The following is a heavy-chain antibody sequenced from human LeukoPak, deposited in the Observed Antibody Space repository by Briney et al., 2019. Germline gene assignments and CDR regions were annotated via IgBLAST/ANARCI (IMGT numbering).Heavy chain of an antibody. CDR1: GGSLSGYY. J-gene: IGHJ5*02. D-gene: IGHD2-8*01. V-gene: IGHV4-34*01. CDR3: ARLRYCTNGVCP. Sequence: PSETLSLTCAVYGGSLSGYYWSWIRQPPGKGLEWIGEINHSGSTNYNPSLKSRVTISVDTSKKQFSLKLSSVTAADTAVYYCARLRYCTNGVCPWGQGTLVTVSS. CDR2: INHSGST.